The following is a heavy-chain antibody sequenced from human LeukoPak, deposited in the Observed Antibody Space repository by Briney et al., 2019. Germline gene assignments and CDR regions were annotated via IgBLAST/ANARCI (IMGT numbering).Heavy chain of an antibody. D-gene: IGHD7-27*01. CDR3: ARADTDWGTYYFDY. CDR2: ISSSSSYI. J-gene: IGHJ4*02. V-gene: IGHV3-21*01. Sequence: PGRSLRLSCAASGFTFSSYSMNWVRQAPGKGLEWVSSISSSSSYIYYADSVKGRFTISRDNAKNSLYLQMNSLRAEDTAVYYCARADTDWGTYYFDYWGQGTLVTVSS. CDR1: GFTFSSYS.